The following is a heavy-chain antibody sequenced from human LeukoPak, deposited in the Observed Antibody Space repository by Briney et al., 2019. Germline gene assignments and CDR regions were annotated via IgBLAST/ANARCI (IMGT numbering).Heavy chain of an antibody. J-gene: IGHJ4*02. V-gene: IGHV1-18*01. CDR2: ISAYNGNT. CDR1: GYTFTSYG. CDR3: ARDRYSSSWVPYYFDY. D-gene: IGHD6-13*01. Sequence: ASVKVSCKASGYTFTSYGISWVRQAPGQGLEWMGWISAYNGNTNYAQKLQGRVTMTTDTSTSTAYMELRSLRSDDTAVYYCARDRYSSSWVPYYFDYWGQGTLVTVSS.